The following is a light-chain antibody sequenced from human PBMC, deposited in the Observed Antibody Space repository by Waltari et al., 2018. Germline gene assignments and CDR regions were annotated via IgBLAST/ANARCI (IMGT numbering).Light chain of an antibody. V-gene: IGKV3-20*01. CDR1: QTGGSSS. CDR2: CAS. Sequence: EIVFTSSPGTASLSPGARVTLSGRDSQTGGSSSLAWYQQKPGQSPRLVIYCASRRATGIPDRFSGSGSGTDFSLTISRLEPEDFAVYYCQQHGTLPATFGQGTKVEIK. CDR3: QQHGTLPAT. J-gene: IGKJ1*01.